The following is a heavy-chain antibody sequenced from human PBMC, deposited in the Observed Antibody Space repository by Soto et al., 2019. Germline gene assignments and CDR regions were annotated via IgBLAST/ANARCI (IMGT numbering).Heavy chain of an antibody. J-gene: IGHJ4*02. CDR3: TTDGRTEPDY. CDR1: GFTFSNAW. CDR2: IKSKSDGGTT. Sequence: EVQLVESGGGLVKPGGSLRLSCAASGFTFSNAWMNWVRQAPGKGLEWAGRIKSKSDGGTTDYAAPVKGTFTISRDDSKNTLYLQMNSLKTEDAAVYDCTTDGRTEPDYWGLGTLVTVSS. V-gene: IGHV3-15*07.